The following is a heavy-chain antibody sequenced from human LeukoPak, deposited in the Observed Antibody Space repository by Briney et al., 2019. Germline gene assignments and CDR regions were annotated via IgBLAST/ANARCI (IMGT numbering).Heavy chain of an antibody. J-gene: IGHJ2*01. Sequence: TSETLSLNCAVYGGSCSGYYWSWIRHPPGKGLEWIGEINHSGSNNYNQSLKSRVTISVDTSKNQFSLKLSSVTAADTAVYYCARDDDYYWYYDLWGRGTLVTVSS. D-gene: IGHD1-1*01. CDR3: ARDDDYYWYYDL. CDR2: INHSGSN. V-gene: IGHV4-34*01. CDR1: GGSCSGYY.